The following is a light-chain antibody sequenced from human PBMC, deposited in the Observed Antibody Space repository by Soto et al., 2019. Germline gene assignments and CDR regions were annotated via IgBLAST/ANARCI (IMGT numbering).Light chain of an antibody. CDR1: QSVSSY. CDR3: QQRSNWPPYT. V-gene: IGKV3-11*01. Sequence: EIVLTQSPATLSLSPGERATLSCRASQSVSSYLAWYQQKPGQAPRLLLYDASNRATSIPAGWRGSGSGTNFSLPISSLLPQDFSVYYYQQRSNWPPYTFGQGTKLEIK. J-gene: IGKJ2*01. CDR2: DAS.